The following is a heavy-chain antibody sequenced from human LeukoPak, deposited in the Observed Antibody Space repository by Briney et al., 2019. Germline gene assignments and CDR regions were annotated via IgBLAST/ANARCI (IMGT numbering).Heavy chain of an antibody. D-gene: IGHD2-21*02. Sequence: SETLSLTCTVSGGSISSYYWSWIRQPAGKGLEWIGRIYTSGSTNYNPSLKSRVTISVDKSKNQFSLKLSSAIVADTAVYYFAREVVVTAVYYMDVWGKGTTVTVSS. V-gene: IGHV4-4*07. J-gene: IGHJ6*03. CDR3: AREVVVTAVYYMDV. CDR1: GGSISSYY. CDR2: IYTSGST.